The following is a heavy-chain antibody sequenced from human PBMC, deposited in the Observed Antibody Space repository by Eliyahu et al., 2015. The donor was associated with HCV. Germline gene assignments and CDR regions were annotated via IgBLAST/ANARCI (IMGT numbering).Heavy chain of an antibody. V-gene: IGHV3-33*01. CDR1: GFXXSXYG. CDR2: IWYDGSNK. CDR3: ARGVSGIRGYYYYGMDV. J-gene: IGHJ6*02. Sequence: QVQLVESGGGVVQPGRSLRLSCXASGFXXSXYGMHWVRQAPGKGLGWVAVIWYDGSNKYYADSVKGRFTISRDNSKNTLYLQMNSLRAEDTAVYYCARGVSGIRGYYYYGMDVWGQGTTVTVSS. D-gene: IGHD3-10*01.